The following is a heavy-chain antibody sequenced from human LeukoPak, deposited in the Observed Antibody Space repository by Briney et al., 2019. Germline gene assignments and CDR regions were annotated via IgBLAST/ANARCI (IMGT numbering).Heavy chain of an antibody. J-gene: IGHJ3*02. CDR3: AKGRYYYDNSDAFEI. CDR1: GFTFSSYA. Sequence: GGSLRLSCAASGFTFSSYAMSWVRQAPGKGLGWVSTISGSGSSTYYADSVKGRFTISRDNSKNTLYLQMNSLRAEDTAVYHCAKGRYYYDNSDAFEIWGQGTMVTVSS. V-gene: IGHV3-23*01. D-gene: IGHD3-22*01. CDR2: ISGSGSST.